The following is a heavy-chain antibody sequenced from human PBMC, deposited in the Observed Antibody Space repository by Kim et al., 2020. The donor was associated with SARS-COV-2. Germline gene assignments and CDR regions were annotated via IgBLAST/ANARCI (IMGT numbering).Heavy chain of an antibody. CDR2: IYYSGTT. Sequence: SETLSLTCTVSGGSISNSSFYWSWIRQPPGKGLEWVGIIYYSGTTYYNPSLKSRLTIFVDTSKNQLTLHLTSVIAADTAFYYCAGGGVDTANEALVYWGQGTVVTVSS. J-gene: IGHJ4*02. D-gene: IGHD5-18*01. CDR1: GGSISNSSFY. V-gene: IGHV4-39*01. CDR3: AGGGVDTANEALVY.